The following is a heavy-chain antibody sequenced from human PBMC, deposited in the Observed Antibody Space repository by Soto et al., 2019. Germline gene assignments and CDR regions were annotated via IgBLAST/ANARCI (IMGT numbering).Heavy chain of an antibody. CDR1: GYRLDGAW. CDR3: ARQINYISDF. D-gene: IGHD4-4*01. CDR2: IKPGGSGL. J-gene: IGHJ4*02. Sequence: GESLKISCKGAGYRLDGAWIGWVRQLPGKGLEWMGVIKPGGSGLRYSPSFRGHVTISADVAVNTAYLQWNSLKASDTPMYYCARQINYISDFWGQGTLVTVSS. V-gene: IGHV5-51*01.